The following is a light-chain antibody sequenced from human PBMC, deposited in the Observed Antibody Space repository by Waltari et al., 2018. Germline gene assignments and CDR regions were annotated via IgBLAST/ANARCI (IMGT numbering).Light chain of an antibody. CDR3: YSTTDNNLGV. CDR2: QDR. CDR1: MLPTKY. Sequence: SSELTQPSSVSVSPGQTARITCPGAMLPTKYTRWFHQKPGQAPVLVLYQDRARPSGIPERFSGSSSGTTVTLTISGAQVEDEADYYCYSTTDNNLGVFGPGTRVTVL. V-gene: IGLV3-27*01. J-gene: IGLJ1*01.